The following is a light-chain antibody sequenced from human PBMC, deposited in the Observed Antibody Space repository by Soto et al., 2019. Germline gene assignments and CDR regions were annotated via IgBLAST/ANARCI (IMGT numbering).Light chain of an antibody. V-gene: IGKV3-15*01. CDR1: QSIGSN. Sequence: EIVMTQSPATLSVSPGERATLSCRASQSIGSNLAWYQQKPGQSPRLLIYGASTRATGLPARFSGSGSGTEFTLTISSLQSEDFAVYYCQQYGSSHITFGQGTRLEIK. J-gene: IGKJ5*01. CDR2: GAS. CDR3: QQYGSSHIT.